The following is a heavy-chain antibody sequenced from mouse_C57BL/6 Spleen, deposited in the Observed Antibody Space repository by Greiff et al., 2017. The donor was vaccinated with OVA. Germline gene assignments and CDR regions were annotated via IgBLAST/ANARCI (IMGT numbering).Heavy chain of an antibody. V-gene: IGHV1-50*01. Sequence: QVQLQQPGAELVKPGASVKLSCKASGYTFTSYWMQWVKQRPGQGLEWIGEIDPSASYTNYNQKFKGKATLTVDTSSSTAYMQLSSLTSEDSAVYYCARGFTTVVDPFAYWGQGTLVTVSA. J-gene: IGHJ3*01. CDR2: IDPSASYT. CDR1: GYTFTSYW. CDR3: ARGFTTVVDPFAY. D-gene: IGHD1-1*01.